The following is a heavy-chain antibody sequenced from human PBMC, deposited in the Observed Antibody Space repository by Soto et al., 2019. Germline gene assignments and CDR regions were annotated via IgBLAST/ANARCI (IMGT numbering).Heavy chain of an antibody. Sequence: PGKGLELVSLISWDGGSTYYADSVKGRFTISRDNSKNSLYLQMNSLRTEDTALYYCAKDLYCSSTIFYYAPDGIGHSVPVSAFLLNSSSDL. D-gene: IGHD2-2*01. V-gene: IGHV3-43*01. J-gene: IGHJ2*01. CDR3: AKDLYCSSTIFYYAPDGIGHSVPVSAFLLNSSSDL. CDR2: ISWDGGST.